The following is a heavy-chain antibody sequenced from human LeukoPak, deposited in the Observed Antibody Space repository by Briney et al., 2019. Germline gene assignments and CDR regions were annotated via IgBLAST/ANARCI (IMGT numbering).Heavy chain of an antibody. CDR3: VARSSQLGYCSGGSCYFDY. CDR1: GFTFSSYG. V-gene: IGHV3-30*03. J-gene: IGHJ4*02. Sequence: GGSLRLSCAASGFTFSSYGMHWVRQAPGKGLEWVAVISYDGSNKYYADSVKGRFTISRDNSKNTLYLQMNSLRAEGTAVYYCVARSSQLGYCSGGSCYFDYWGQGTLVTVSS. CDR2: ISYDGSNK. D-gene: IGHD2-15*01.